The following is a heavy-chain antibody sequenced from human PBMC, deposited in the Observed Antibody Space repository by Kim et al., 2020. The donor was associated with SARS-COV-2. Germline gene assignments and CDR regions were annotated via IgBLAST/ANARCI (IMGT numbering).Heavy chain of an antibody. J-gene: IGHJ4*02. D-gene: IGHD5-12*01. CDR3: ARDYEVATIRGGLDY. Sequence: GGSLRLSCAASGFTFSSYGMHWVRQAPGKGLEWVAVIWYDGSNKYYADSVKGRFTISRDNSKNTLYLQMNSLRAEDTAVYYCARDYEVATIRGGLDYWGQGTLVTVSS. CDR2: IWYDGSNK. CDR1: GFTFSSYG. V-gene: IGHV3-33*01.